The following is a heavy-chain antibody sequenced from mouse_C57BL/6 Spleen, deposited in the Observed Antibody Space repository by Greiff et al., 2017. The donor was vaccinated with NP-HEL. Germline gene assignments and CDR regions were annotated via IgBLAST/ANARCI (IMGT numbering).Heavy chain of an antibody. Sequence: EVQLQQSGPELVKPGASVKIPCKASGYTFTDYNMDWVKQSHGKSLEWIGDINPNNGGSIYNQKFKGKATLTVDKSSSTAYMELRSLTSEDTAVYYCARAYYSNPWFAYWGQGTLVTVSA. CDR3: ARAYYSNPWFAY. CDR2: INPNNGGS. J-gene: IGHJ3*01. CDR1: GYTFTDYN. D-gene: IGHD2-5*01. V-gene: IGHV1-18*01.